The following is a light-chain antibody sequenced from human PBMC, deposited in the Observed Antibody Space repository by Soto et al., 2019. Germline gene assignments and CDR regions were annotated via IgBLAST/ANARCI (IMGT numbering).Light chain of an antibody. CDR1: QSINSRY. Sequence: EIVLTQSPGTLSLSPGERATLSCRASQSINSRYLAWYQQQPGQAPRLLIYGASSRATGIPDRFSGSGSGTDFTPTISSLQPDDFAVYYCQQFESSPAFTFGPGTKVDIK. J-gene: IGKJ3*01. V-gene: IGKV3-20*01. CDR3: QQFESSPAFT. CDR2: GAS.